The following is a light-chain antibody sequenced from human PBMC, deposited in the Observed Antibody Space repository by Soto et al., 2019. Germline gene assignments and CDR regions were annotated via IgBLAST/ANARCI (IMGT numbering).Light chain of an antibody. CDR2: GAS. V-gene: IGKV3-15*01. CDR1: QSVDTN. Sequence: EVVMTQSPATLSVSPGDRATLSCRASQSVDTNVAWYQQKPGQAPRLLVYGASTRATGIPARFTGFGSGTDFTLTISGLQSDDFAVYYCQQYYNWPPYTFGQGTQLQIK. CDR3: QQYYNWPPYT. J-gene: IGKJ2*01.